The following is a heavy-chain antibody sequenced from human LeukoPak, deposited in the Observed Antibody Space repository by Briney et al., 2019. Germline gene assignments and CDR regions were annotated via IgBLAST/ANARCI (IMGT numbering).Heavy chain of an antibody. CDR3: ATQNTNYYDSSGYPFDI. V-gene: IGHV5-51*01. D-gene: IGHD3-22*01. Sequence: LGESLKISCKGSGYRFTNYWIGWVRQMPGKGLEWMGFIFPGDSDTRYRPSFQGQVTISADKSISTAYLQWASLKASDTAMYYCATQNTNYYDSSGYPFDIWSQGTMVTVSS. CDR1: GYRFTNYW. CDR2: IFPGDSDT. J-gene: IGHJ3*02.